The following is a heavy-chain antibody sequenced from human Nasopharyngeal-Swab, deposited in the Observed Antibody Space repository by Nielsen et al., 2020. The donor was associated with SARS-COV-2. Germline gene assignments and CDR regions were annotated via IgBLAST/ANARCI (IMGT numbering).Heavy chain of an antibody. Sequence: WVGQAPGQGLEWMGGIIPIFGTANYAQKFQGRFTITADKSTSTAYMELSSLRSEDTAVYYCARDRAYSGSYMDVWGKGTTVTVSS. CDR2: IIPIFGTA. CDR3: ARDRAYSGSYMDV. V-gene: IGHV1-69*06. J-gene: IGHJ6*03. D-gene: IGHD5-12*01.